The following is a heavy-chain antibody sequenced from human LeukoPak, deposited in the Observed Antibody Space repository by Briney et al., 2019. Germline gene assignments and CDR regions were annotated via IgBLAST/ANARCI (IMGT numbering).Heavy chain of an antibody. CDR1: GFTFSSYN. CDR2: ISSSSSYI. CDR3: ARGGLGYSYSNS. J-gene: IGHJ4*02. V-gene: IGHV3-21*01. D-gene: IGHD5-18*01. Sequence: GGSLRLSCAASGFTFSSYNMNWVRQAPGKGLEWVSSISSSSSYIYYAGSVKGRFTISRDNAKNSLYLQMNSLRAEDTAVYYCARGGLGYSYSNSWGQGTLVTVSS.